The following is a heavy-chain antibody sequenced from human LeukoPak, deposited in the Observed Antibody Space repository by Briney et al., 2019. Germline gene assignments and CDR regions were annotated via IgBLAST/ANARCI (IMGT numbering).Heavy chain of an antibody. V-gene: IGHV3-7*05. Sequence: GGSLRLSCAASGFTFGTYSMNWVRQAPGKGLEWMANIKQDGSEKYYVESVKGRFTISRDNAKNSLYLQMSSLRAEDTAVYYCARSGMAVAATPWDWGQGTLVTVSS. D-gene: IGHD6-19*01. CDR2: IKQDGSEK. CDR3: ARSGMAVAATPWD. CDR1: GFTFGTYS. J-gene: IGHJ4*02.